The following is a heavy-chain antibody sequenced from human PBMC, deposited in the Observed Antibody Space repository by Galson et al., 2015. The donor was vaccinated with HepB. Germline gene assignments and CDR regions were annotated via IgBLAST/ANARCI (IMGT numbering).Heavy chain of an antibody. CDR3: ARISRGWTFDY. CDR1: GFTLSNYD. CDR2: IGIAGDT. D-gene: IGHD6-19*01. Sequence: SLRLSCAASGFTLSNYDMHWVRQATGKGLEWVSGIGIAGDTYYPGSVKGRFTISRENAKNSLYLQMNSLRPGDAAVYYCARISRGWTFDYWGQGTLVTVSS. V-gene: IGHV3-13*01. J-gene: IGHJ4*02.